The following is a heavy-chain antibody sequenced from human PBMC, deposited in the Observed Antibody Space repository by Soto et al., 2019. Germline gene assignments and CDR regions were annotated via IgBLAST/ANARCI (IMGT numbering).Heavy chain of an antibody. CDR1: VYTLSDYY. J-gene: IGHJ4*02. D-gene: IGHD2-21*02. CDR3: AREQATAKPEGVGF. Sequence: GXSVKVSCKASVYTLSDYYIHWVRQAPGQGLEWMGWINPNSGGTKYAPKFQGGVTMTRDTSITTAYMELSRLRSGDTAVYYCAREQATAKPEGVGFWGQGTLVTGSS. CDR2: INPNSGGT. V-gene: IGHV1-2*02.